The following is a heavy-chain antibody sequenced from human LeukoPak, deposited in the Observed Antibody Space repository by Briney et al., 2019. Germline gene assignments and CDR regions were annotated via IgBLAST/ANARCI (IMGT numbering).Heavy chain of an antibody. J-gene: IGHJ5*02. CDR2: ISSSGSTI. V-gene: IGHV3-48*03. D-gene: IGHD5-12*01. Sequence: GGSLRLSCAASGFTFSTYAMNWVRQAPGKGLEWVSYISSSGSTIYYADSVKGRFTISRDNAKNSLYLQMNSLRAEDTAVYYCARYHDYIGWFDPWGQGTLVTVSS. CDR3: ARYHDYIGWFDP. CDR1: GFTFSTYA.